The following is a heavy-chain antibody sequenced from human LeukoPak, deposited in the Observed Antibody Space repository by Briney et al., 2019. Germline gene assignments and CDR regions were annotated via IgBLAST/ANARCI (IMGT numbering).Heavy chain of an antibody. V-gene: IGHV3-30*03. CDR3: ATNGGGDSGYGNFDY. J-gene: IGHJ4*02. CDR2: ISYDGTKT. Sequence: GGSLRLSCVVSGFIFSDYNMHWVRQAPGQGLEWLTIISYDGTKTYYADSVKGRFTISRDNAKNSLYLQMNSLRAEDTALYYCATNGGGDSGYGNFDYWGQGTLVTVSS. CDR1: GFIFSDYN. D-gene: IGHD5-12*01.